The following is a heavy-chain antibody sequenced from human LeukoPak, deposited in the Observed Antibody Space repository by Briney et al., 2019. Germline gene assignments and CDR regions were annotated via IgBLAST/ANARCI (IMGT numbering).Heavy chain of an antibody. V-gene: IGHV4-39*01. CDR2: IYYSGST. Sequence: SETLSLTCTVSGGSISSSSYYWGWIRQPPGKGLEWIGSIYYSGSTYYNPSLKSRVTISVDTSKNQFSLKLSSVTAADTAVYYCARHVPDIVVVPAAFIAFDIWGQGTMVTVSS. J-gene: IGHJ3*02. D-gene: IGHD2-2*01. CDR1: GGSISSSSYY. CDR3: ARHVPDIVVVPAAFIAFDI.